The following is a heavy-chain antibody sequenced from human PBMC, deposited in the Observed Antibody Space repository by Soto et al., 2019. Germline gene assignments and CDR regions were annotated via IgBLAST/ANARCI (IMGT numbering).Heavy chain of an antibody. J-gene: IGHJ4*02. CDR1: GFTVSNNY. CDR3: ATSRGGGGY. V-gene: IGHV3-53*01. Sequence: EVQLVESGGGLIQPGGSLRLSCAVSGFTVSNNYMSWVRQAPGKGLEGVSVIYSGGYTAYGDSVKGRFTISRDNSKNTIKINTRGPAAPALFYWATSRGGGGYWGQGTLVTVSS. CDR2: IYSGGYT. D-gene: IGHD3-10*01.